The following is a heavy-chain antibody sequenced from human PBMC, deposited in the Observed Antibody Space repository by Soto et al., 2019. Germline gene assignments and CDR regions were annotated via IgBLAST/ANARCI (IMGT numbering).Heavy chain of an antibody. V-gene: IGHV1-69*08. Sequence: QVQLVQSGAEVKKPGSSVKVSCKASGGTFSPYTVNWVRQAPGHGLEWMGRIIPFLGVTNYAQKFQARVTLTADTSTTTAYMELSCLRLEDTAVYYCARDWESTVSTWSFGAFWGRGTLVTVSS. CDR1: GGTFSPYT. D-gene: IGHD3-10*01. CDR3: ARDWESTVSTWSFGAF. CDR2: IIPFLGVT. J-gene: IGHJ4*02.